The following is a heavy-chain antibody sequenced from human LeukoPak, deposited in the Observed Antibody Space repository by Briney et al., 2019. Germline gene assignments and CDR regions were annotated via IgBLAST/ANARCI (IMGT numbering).Heavy chain of an antibody. D-gene: IGHD3-16*01. CDR1: GFTFNDFA. Sequence: GRSLRLSCAASGFTFNDFAMTCVRQAPGKGLEWVSTIADAVTYYADSVKGRFIISRDNSKNMLYLQLNSLRADDTAMYYCARNLGPFDVRGHGTMVTVSS. V-gene: IGHV3-23*01. J-gene: IGHJ3*01. CDR3: ARNLGPFDV. CDR2: IADAVT.